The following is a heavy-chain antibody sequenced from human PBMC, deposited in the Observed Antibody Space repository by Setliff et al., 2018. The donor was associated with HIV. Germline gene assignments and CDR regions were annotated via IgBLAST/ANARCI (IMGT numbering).Heavy chain of an antibody. CDR2: INHSGST. J-gene: IGHJ4*01. V-gene: IGHV4-34*01. Sequence: LSLTCAVYGGSFSAYHWSWIRQTPGKGLEWLGEINHSGSTAYNLALESQVSMSIDTSKNQFSLKLTSVTAADTAIYYCARGRDYTGSWFRPFYLDFWGHGNLVTVSS. CDR3: ARGRDYTGSWFRPFYLDF. CDR1: GGSFSAYH. D-gene: IGHD3-3*01.